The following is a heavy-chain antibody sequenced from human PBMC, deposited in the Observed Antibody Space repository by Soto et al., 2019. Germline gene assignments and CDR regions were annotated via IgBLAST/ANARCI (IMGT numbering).Heavy chain of an antibody. CDR1: GFTFSSYA. D-gene: IGHD3-16*02. V-gene: IGHV3-23*01. J-gene: IGHJ4*02. Sequence: GGSLRLSCAASGFTFSSYAMSWFRQAPGKGLEWVSAISGSGGSTYYADSVKGRFTISRDNSKTTLYLQMNSLRAEDTAVYYCAKDKGTEDYIWGSYRHHFASWGQGTLVTVSS. CDR2: ISGSGGST. CDR3: AKDKGTEDYIWGSYRHHFAS.